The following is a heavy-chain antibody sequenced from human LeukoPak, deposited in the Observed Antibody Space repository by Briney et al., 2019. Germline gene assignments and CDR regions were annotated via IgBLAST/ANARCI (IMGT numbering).Heavy chain of an antibody. CDR1: GGSITSYY. J-gene: IGHJ4*02. CDR3: AGYKRMTGYYTVDY. CDR2: IHHSGSS. V-gene: IGHV4-59*01. Sequence: SETLSLTCTVSGGSITSYYWIWIRQPPGKGLEWIGFIHHSGSSNYNPSPQSRVTMSVDTSKNQFSLRLGSVTAADTAVYYCAGYKRMTGYYTVDYWGQGTLVTVSS. D-gene: IGHD3/OR15-3a*01.